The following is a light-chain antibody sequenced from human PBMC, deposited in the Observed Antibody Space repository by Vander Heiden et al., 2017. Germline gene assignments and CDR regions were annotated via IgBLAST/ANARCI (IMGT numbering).Light chain of an antibody. V-gene: IGLV2-23*02. Sequence: QSARPHPASVSGSPGQSITISCTGTSNDVGNYNLVSWYQQHPGKAPKLIIYDVSERPSGVSDRFSGSKSGNTASLTISGLQAEDEADYYCCSYAGPDTYVFGTVTKVTVL. J-gene: IGLJ1*01. CDR1: SNDVGNYNL. CDR3: CSYAGPDTYV. CDR2: DVS.